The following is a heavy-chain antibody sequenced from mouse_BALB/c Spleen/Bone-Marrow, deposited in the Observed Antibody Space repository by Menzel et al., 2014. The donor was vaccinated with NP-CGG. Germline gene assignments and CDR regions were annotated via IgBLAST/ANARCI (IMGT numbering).Heavy chain of an antibody. J-gene: IGHJ3*01. CDR1: GFTFXDYY. CDR3: ARDYGNYVRFAY. V-gene: IGHV7-3*02. CDR2: IRNKANGYTT. D-gene: IGHD2-1*01. Sequence: EVKLMESGGGLVQPGGSLRLSCATSGFTFXDYYMSWVRQPPGKALEWLGFIRNKANGYTTEYSASVKGRFAISRDNSQSILYLQMNTLRAEDSATYYCARDYGNYVRFAYWGQGTLVTVSA.